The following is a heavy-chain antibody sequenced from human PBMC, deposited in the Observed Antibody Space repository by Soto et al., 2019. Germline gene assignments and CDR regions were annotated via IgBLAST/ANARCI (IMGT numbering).Heavy chain of an antibody. CDR3: ARDTSHYFDH. D-gene: IGHD2-2*01. V-gene: IGHV1-18*01. J-gene: IGHJ4*02. CDR2: ITPYNGKT. Sequence: ASVKVSCKSSGYTFITSGVTWVRQAPGQGLEWMGWITPYNGKTHYAQKFQDRVTMTTDTAATTAYMELRSLTSVDSAMYFCARDTSHYFDHWGQGILVTVSS. CDR1: GYTFITSG.